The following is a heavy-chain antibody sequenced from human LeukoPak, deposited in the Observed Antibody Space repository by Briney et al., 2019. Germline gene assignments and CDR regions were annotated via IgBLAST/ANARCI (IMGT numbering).Heavy chain of an antibody. Sequence: GGSLRLSCAASGFTFSSYSMNWVRQAPGKGLEWVSSISSSSSYIYYADLVKGRFTISRDNAKNSLYLQMNSLRAEDTAVYYCAREVGSPGGWAFDIWGQGTMVTVSS. CDR2: ISSSSSYI. J-gene: IGHJ3*02. D-gene: IGHD2-2*01. CDR3: AREVGSPGGWAFDI. V-gene: IGHV3-21*01. CDR1: GFTFSSYS.